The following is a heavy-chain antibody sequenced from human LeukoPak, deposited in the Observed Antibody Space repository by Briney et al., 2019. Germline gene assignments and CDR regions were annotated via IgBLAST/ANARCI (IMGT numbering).Heavy chain of an antibody. Sequence: GGSLRLSCAASGFTFSSYAMHWVRQAPGKGLEWVAVISYDGSNKYYADSVKGRFTISRDNSKNTLYLQMNSLRAEDTAVYYCAKDYYGSGRYDYWGQGTQVTVSS. CDR1: GFTFSSYA. J-gene: IGHJ4*02. V-gene: IGHV3-30*04. D-gene: IGHD3-10*01. CDR2: ISYDGSNK. CDR3: AKDYYGSGRYDY.